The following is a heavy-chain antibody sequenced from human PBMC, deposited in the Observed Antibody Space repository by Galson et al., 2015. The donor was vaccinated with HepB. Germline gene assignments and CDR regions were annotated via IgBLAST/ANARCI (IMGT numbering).Heavy chain of an antibody. CDR3: AKPHPLYQLLYLN. D-gene: IGHD2-2*02. CDR2: ISGSGGST. V-gene: IGHV3-23*01. Sequence: SLRLSCAASGFTFSSYAMSWVRQAPGKGLEWVSAISGSGGSTYYADSVKGRFTISGDNSKNTLYLQMNSLRAEDTAVYYCAKPHPLYQLLYLNWGQGTLVTVSS. J-gene: IGHJ4*02. CDR1: GFTFSSYA.